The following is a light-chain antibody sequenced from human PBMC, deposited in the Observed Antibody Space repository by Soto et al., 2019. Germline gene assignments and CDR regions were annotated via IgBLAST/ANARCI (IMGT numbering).Light chain of an antibody. CDR1: SSDVGRYNL. CDR2: EVS. CDR3: RPYAGSITYVV. Sequence: QSALTQPASVSGSPGQSITISCTGTSSDVGRYNLVSWYQQHPGKAPKLIIYEVSKWPSGVPNRFSGSKSGNTAALTISGLQAEDEADYYCRPYAGSITYVVFGGGTKLTVL. J-gene: IGLJ2*01. V-gene: IGLV2-23*02.